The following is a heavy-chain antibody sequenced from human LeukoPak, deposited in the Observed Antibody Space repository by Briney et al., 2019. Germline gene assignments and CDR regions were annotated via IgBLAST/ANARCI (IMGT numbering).Heavy chain of an antibody. CDR1: GYTFTGYY. J-gene: IGHJ4*02. Sequence: ASVKVSCKASGYTFTGYYMHWVRQSPGQGLEWMGWINPNSGGTNYAQKFQGRVTMTRDTSISTAYMELSRLRSDDTAVYYCARGDDWNGLFDYWGQGTLATVSS. V-gene: IGHV1-2*02. CDR2: INPNSGGT. CDR3: ARGDDWNGLFDY. D-gene: IGHD1-1*01.